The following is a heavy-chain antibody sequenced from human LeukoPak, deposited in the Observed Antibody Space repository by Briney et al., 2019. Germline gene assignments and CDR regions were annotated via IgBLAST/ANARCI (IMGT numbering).Heavy chain of an antibody. V-gene: IGHV3-66*01. D-gene: IGHD3-22*01. CDR1: GLSVSSSH. CDR3: ARVDHYSDSSGYYGGFDY. Sequence: GGSLRLSCAVSGLSVSSSHMSWVRQSPGKGLEWVSVVYSGGSTHYADFVKGRFTISRGNFKNTVNLHMYSLRAEDTAVYFCARVDHYSDSSGYYGGFDYWGQGTLVTVSS. J-gene: IGHJ4*02. CDR2: VYSGGST.